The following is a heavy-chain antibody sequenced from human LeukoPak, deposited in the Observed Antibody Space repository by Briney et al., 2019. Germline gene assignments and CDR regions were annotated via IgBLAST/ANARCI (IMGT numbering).Heavy chain of an antibody. CDR3: AKDKGDVGARPFDY. V-gene: IGHV3-23*01. D-gene: IGHD1-26*01. CDR1: GFTFSSYA. J-gene: IGHJ4*02. CDR2: ISASGGST. Sequence: GASLRLSCAASGFTFSSYAMSWVRQAPGKGLEWVSAISASGGSTYYADSVKGRFTTSRDNSKNTLYLQMNSLRAEDTAVYYCAKDKGDVGARPFDYWGQGTLVTVSS.